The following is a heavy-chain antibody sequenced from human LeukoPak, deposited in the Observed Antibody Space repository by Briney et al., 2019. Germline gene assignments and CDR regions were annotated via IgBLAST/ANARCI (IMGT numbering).Heavy chain of an antibody. V-gene: IGHV1-69*05. J-gene: IGHJ4*02. CDR1: GGTFSSYA. Sequence: SVKVSFKASGGTFSSYAISWVRQAPGQGLEWMGRIIPIFGTANYAQKFQGRVTITTDESTSTACMELSSLRSEDTAVYYCARARTGGSGYYLLWGQGTLVTVSS. CDR3: ARARTGGSGYYLL. CDR2: IIPIFGTA. D-gene: IGHD3-22*01.